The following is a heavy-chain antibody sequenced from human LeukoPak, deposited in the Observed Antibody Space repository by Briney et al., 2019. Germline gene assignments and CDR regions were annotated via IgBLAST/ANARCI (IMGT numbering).Heavy chain of an antibody. J-gene: IGHJ4*02. D-gene: IGHD3-10*01. Sequence: PVGSLRLSCAASGFTFSRYSMNWVRQAPGAGLEWVSSITGTSSYIYYADSVKGRFTISRDNAYNSLYLQMNSLRAEDAAVYYCARGVFYGSDNWGQGTLVTVSS. CDR3: ARGVFYGSDN. V-gene: IGHV3-21*01. CDR2: ITGTSSYI. CDR1: GFTFSRYS.